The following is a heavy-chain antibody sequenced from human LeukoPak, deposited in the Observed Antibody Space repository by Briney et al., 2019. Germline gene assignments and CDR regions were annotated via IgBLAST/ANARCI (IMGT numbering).Heavy chain of an antibody. CDR1: GFTFSSYS. CDR2: ISSSSSYI. D-gene: IGHD3-9*01. CDR3: ARGDYDILTGPYYFDY. J-gene: IGHJ4*02. Sequence: GGSLRLSCAASGFTFSSYSMNWVRQAPGKGLEWVSSISSSSSYIYYADSVKGRSTISRDNAKNSLYLQMNSLRAEDTAVYYCARGDYDILTGPYYFDYWGQGTLVTVSS. V-gene: IGHV3-21*01.